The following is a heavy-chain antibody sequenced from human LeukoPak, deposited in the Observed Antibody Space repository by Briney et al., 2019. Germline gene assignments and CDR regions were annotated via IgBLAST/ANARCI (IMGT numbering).Heavy chain of an antibody. Sequence: PGGSLRLSCAASGFTFSNWWMSWVSQAPGKGLEWVANIKQDGSEKHYVDSVKGRFTISRDNAKNSLYLQMNSLRAEDTAVYYCARAGIAAAGTSYWGQGTLVTVSS. D-gene: IGHD6-13*01. CDR1: GFTFSNWW. V-gene: IGHV3-7*01. CDR3: ARAGIAAAGTSY. CDR2: IKQDGSEK. J-gene: IGHJ4*02.